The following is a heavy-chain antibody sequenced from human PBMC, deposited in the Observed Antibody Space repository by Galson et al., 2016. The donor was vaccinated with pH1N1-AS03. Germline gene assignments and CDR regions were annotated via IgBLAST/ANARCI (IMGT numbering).Heavy chain of an antibody. D-gene: IGHD6-19*01. Sequence: SLRLSCAASGFTFSIYWMTWVGQTPGKGLEWVATINPGGRGLYYADSLQGRFSISRDDAKNSLYLQMSSLRVDGTAVYYCARFGKNGWDLDSWGQGTLVSVSS. CDR3: ARFGKNGWDLDS. CDR1: GFTFSIYW. J-gene: IGHJ4*02. V-gene: IGHV3-7*03. CDR2: INPGGRGL.